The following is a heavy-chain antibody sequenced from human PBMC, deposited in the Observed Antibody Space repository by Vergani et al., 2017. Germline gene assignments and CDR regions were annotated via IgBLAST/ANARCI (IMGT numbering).Heavy chain of an antibody. CDR1: GGSISSSSYY. CDR2: IYYSGST. V-gene: IGHV4-39*01. Sequence: QLQLQESGPGLVKPSETLSLTCTVSGGSISSSSYYWGWIHQPPGKGLEWIGSIYYSGSTYYNPSLKSRVTISVDTSKNQFSLKLSSVTAADTAVYYCARQEEDYGEADAFDIWGQGTMVTVSS. CDR3: ARQEEDYGEADAFDI. J-gene: IGHJ3*02. D-gene: IGHD4-17*01.